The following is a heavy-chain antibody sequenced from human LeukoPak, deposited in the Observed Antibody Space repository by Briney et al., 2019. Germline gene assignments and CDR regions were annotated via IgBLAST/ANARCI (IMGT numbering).Heavy chain of an antibody. CDR3: ARDYGSGSPMVDY. CDR2: INPNSGGT. J-gene: IGHJ4*02. V-gene: IGHV1-2*02. D-gene: IGHD3-10*01. CDR1: GYTFTGYY. Sequence: ASVKVSCKASGYTFTGYYMHWVRQAPGQGLEWMGWINPNSGGTNYAQKFQGRVTMTRDTSISTAYMELSRLRSDDTAVYYCARDYGSGSPMVDYWGQGTLVTVSS.